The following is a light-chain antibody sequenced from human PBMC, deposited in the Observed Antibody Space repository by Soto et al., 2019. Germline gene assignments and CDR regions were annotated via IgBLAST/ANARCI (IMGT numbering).Light chain of an antibody. V-gene: IGKV1-39*01. Sequence: DIQMTQSPSSLSASVGDRVTVTCRASQSIGTYVNWYQQKPGKAPYLLIYAASRLQSVVPSKFSSSPSGTDFTLTISSLQPEDFATYCSQQSYTTPYTFGQATKLEIK. CDR1: QSIGTY. CDR2: AAS. J-gene: IGKJ2*01. CDR3: QQSYTTPYT.